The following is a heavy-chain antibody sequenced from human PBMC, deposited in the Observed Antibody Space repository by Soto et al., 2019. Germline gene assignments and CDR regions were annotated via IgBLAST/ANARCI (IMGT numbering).Heavy chain of an antibody. CDR2: ISGYNGDT. CDR3: AKNGQPPYYYYGLDV. V-gene: IGHV1-18*01. J-gene: IGHJ6*02. D-gene: IGHD2-8*01. CDR1: GYTFTRYG. Sequence: GASVKGSCKAAGYTFTRYGVSWGRQAPGQGLEWMGWISGYNGDTNYAQKFQGRVSMTLDTSTGTAYMELRSLTSDDTAIYYCAKNGQPPYYYYGLDVWGQGTKVTVSS.